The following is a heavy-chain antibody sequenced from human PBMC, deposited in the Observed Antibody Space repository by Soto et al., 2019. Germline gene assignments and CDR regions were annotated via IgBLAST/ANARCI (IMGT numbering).Heavy chain of an antibody. J-gene: IGHJ3*02. Sequence: QVQLQGSGPGLVKPSGTLSLTCTVSGGSIVSINWWTWVRQPPGKGLEWIEDIDDSGSTNYNPSLKTRLTISVDKSKNQFSLNLTSVTAADTAVYYCARDRSTLSAFDIWDQGTMVTVSS. CDR3: ARDRSTLSAFDI. D-gene: IGHD3-9*01. CDR2: IDDSGST. CDR1: GGSIVSINW. V-gene: IGHV4-4*02.